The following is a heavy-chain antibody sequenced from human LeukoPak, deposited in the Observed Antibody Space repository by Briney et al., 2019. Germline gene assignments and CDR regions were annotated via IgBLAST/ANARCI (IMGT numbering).Heavy chain of an antibody. CDR1: GFTFSSYA. CDR2: ISYDGSNK. CDR3: ARGSLYGEGDY. D-gene: IGHD4-17*01. V-gene: IGHV3-30-3*01. J-gene: IGHJ4*02. Sequence: PGGSLRLSCAASGFTFSSYAMHWVRQAPGKGVEGVAVISYDGSNKYYADSVKGRFTISRDNSKNTLYLQMNSLRAEDTAVYYCARGSLYGEGDYWGQGTLVTVSS.